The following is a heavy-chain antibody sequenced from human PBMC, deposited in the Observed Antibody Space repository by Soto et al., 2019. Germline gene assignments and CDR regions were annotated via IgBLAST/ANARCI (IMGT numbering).Heavy chain of an antibody. Sequence: SVKVSCKASGGTFSSYAISWVRQAPGQGLEWMGGIIPIFGTANYAQKFQGRVTITADESTSTAYMELSSLRSEDTAVYYCANSTYYYDSSGSWFDPWGQGNLLNVSS. J-gene: IGHJ5*01. D-gene: IGHD3-22*01. CDR1: GGTFSSYA. V-gene: IGHV1-69*13. CDR2: IIPIFGTA. CDR3: ANSTYYYDSSGSWFDP.